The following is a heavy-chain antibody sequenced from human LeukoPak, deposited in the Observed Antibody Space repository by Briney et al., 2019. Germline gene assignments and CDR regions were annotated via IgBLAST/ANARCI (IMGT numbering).Heavy chain of an antibody. CDR1: GGTFSSYA. V-gene: IGHV1-69*04. CDR3: AREKEGYSYGIFDY. D-gene: IGHD5-18*01. CDR2: IIPILGIA. Sequence: ASVKVSCKASGGTFSSYAISWVRQALGQGLEWMGRIIPILGIANYAQKFQGRVTITADKSTSTAYMELSGLRSEDTAVYYCAREKEGYSYGIFDYWGQGTLVTVSS. J-gene: IGHJ4*02.